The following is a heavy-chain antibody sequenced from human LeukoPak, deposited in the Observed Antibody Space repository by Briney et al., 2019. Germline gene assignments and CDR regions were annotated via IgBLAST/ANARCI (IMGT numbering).Heavy chain of an antibody. CDR1: GASVSSYY. Sequence: PSETLSLTCSVSGASVSSYYYNWIRQSPGKPLEWIGYIYHSGGANYNPSLSSRVTISVDTSKNHFSLRLNSVTAADTAVYYCARGRGLGNYYKSVLEDWGQGTLVTVSA. D-gene: IGHD3-10*01. J-gene: IGHJ4*02. CDR2: IYHSGGA. CDR3: ARGRGLGNYYKSVLED. V-gene: IGHV4-59*02.